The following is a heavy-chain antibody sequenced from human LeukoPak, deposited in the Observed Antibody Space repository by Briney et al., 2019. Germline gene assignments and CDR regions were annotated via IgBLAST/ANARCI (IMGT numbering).Heavy chain of an antibody. V-gene: IGHV3-74*01. D-gene: IGHD3-10*01. J-gene: IGHJ6*03. CDR2: INSDGSST. CDR3: ARDHRGSGSRYYYYYMDV. CDR1: GFTFSSYA. Sequence: PGRSLRLSCAASGFTFSSYAKHWVRQAPGKGLVWVSRINSDGSSTSYADSVKGRFTISRDNAKNTLYLQMNSLRAEDTAVYYCARDHRGSGSRYYYYYMDVWGKGTTVTISS.